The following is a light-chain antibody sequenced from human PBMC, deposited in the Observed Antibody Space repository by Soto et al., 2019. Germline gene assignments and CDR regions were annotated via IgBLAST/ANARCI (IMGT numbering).Light chain of an antibody. V-gene: IGLV2-23*01. CDR1: STDVGSHKL. Sequence: QSALTQPASVSGSPGQSIAISCTGTSTDVGSHKLVSWYQQYPGNAPKLIIFEAYKRPSGVSNRFSGAKSGSTASLTISGLQAEDEADYYCCSNAVGSTYVFGTGTKVTVL. CDR3: CSNAVGSTYV. CDR2: EAY. J-gene: IGLJ1*01.